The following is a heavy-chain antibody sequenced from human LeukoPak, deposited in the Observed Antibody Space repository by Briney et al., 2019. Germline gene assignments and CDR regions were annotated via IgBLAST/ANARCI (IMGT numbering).Heavy chain of an antibody. CDR2: INHSGRT. Sequence: SGGSLRLSCAASGFTFSSYGMSWIRQPPGKGLEWIGEINHSGRTNYNPSLKSRVSILVDKSKNQFSLNLNSVTAADTAVYYCAKATYNAGAAAIVLKLVERTSYFDNWGQGILVTVSS. D-gene: IGHD2-8*02. J-gene: IGHJ4*02. V-gene: IGHV4-34*01. CDR1: GFTFSSYG. CDR3: AKATYNAGAAAIVLKLVERTSYFDN.